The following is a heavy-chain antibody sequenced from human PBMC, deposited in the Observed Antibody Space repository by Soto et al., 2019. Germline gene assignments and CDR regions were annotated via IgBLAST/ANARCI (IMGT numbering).Heavy chain of an antibody. CDR3: ARESGITIFGVAPTTGWFDP. D-gene: IGHD3-3*01. CDR2: ISYDGSNK. J-gene: IGHJ5*02. V-gene: IGHV3-30-3*01. CDR1: GFTFRSYA. Sequence: GGSLRLSCAASGFTFRSYAMHWVRQAPGKGLEWVAVISYDGSNKYYADSVKGRFTISRDNSKNTLYLQMNSLRAEDTAVYYCARESGITIFGVAPTTGWFDPWGQGTLVTVSS.